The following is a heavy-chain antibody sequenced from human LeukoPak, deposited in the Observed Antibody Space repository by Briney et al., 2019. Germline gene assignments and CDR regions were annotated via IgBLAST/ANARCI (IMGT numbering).Heavy chain of an antibody. Sequence: GGSLRLSCAASGFTFSSYAMSWVRRAPGKGLEWVSSISSSSSYIYYADSVKGRFTISRDNAKNSLFLQMNSLRAEDTAVYYCANLYSSGAFDIWGQGTMVTVSS. CDR3: ANLYSSGAFDI. CDR2: ISSSSSYI. D-gene: IGHD6-19*01. J-gene: IGHJ3*02. V-gene: IGHV3-21*01. CDR1: GFTFSSYA.